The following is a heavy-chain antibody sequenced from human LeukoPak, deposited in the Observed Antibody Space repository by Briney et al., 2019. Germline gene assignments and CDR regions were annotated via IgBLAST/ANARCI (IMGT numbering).Heavy chain of an antibody. CDR2: IYHSGST. D-gene: IGHD5-24*01. V-gene: IGHV4-38-2*01. CDR1: GYSISSGYY. Sequence: PSETLSLTCAVSGYSISSGYYWGWIRQPPGKGLEWMGSIYHSGSTYYNPSLKSRVTISVDTSKNQFSLKLSSVTAADTAVYYCARRRDGYFDYWGQGTLVTVSS. J-gene: IGHJ4*02. CDR3: ARRRDGYFDY.